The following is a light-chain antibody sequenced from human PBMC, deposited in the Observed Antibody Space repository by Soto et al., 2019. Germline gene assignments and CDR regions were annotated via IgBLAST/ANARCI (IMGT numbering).Light chain of an antibody. CDR1: QNVRTF. Sequence: EVVLTQSPATLSLSPGERATLSCRASQNVRTFLDWYQQKPGQAPRLLIYGASNRATGIPARFSGSGSGTDFTLTISSLEPEDFAVYYCHQYNNWRTFGQGTRLEIK. V-gene: IGKV3-11*01. J-gene: IGKJ5*01. CDR3: HQYNNWRT. CDR2: GAS.